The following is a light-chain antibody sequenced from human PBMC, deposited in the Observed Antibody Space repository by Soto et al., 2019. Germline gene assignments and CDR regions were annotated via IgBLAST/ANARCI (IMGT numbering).Light chain of an antibody. CDR2: SNN. J-gene: IGLJ3*02. V-gene: IGLV1-44*01. Sequence: QSVLTQPPSASGTPGQRVTISCSGSSSNIGSNAVNWYQQLPGTAPTLLIYSNNQRPSGVPDRFSGSKYGTSASLAVNGLQCEDEADYYCAAWDDSLNGPLFGGGTKVTVL. CDR1: SSNIGSNA. CDR3: AAWDDSLNGPL.